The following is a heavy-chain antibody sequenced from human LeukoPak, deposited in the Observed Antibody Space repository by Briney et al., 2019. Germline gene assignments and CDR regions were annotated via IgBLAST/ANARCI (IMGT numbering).Heavy chain of an antibody. Sequence: GASVKVSCKASGCTFSGYYMHWVRQAPGQGLEWMGWINPNSGGTNYAQKFQGRVTMTRDTSISTAYMELSRLRSDDTAVYYCARDYDYVWERYRYPGDYWGQGTLVTVSS. J-gene: IGHJ4*02. D-gene: IGHD3-16*02. V-gene: IGHV1-2*02. CDR2: INPNSGGT. CDR1: GCTFSGYY. CDR3: ARDYDYVWERYRYPGDY.